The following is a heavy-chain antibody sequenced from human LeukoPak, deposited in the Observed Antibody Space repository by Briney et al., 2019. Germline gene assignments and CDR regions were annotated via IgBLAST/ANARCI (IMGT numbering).Heavy chain of an antibody. V-gene: IGHV4-59*08. Sequence: PSETLSLTCTVSGGPISSYYWSWIRQPPGKGLEWIGYIYYSGSTNYNPSLKSRVTISVDTSRNQFSLKLSSVTAADTAVYYCARRRGGSGYFDYWGQGTLVTVSS. CDR1: GGPISSYY. CDR2: IYYSGST. J-gene: IGHJ4*02. D-gene: IGHD3-16*01. CDR3: ARRRGGSGYFDY.